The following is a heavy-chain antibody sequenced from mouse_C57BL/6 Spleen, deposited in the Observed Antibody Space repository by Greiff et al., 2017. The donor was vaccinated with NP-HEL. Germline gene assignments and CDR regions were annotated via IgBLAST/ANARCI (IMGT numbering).Heavy chain of an antibody. CDR3: ARRGGVYQGYFDY. V-gene: IGHV1-81*01. Sequence: QVQLKQSGAELARPGASVKLSCKASGYTFTSYGISWVKQRTGQGLEWIGEIYPRSGNTYYNEKFKGKATLTADKSSSTAYMELRSLTSEDSAVYFCARRGGVYQGYFDYWGQGTTLTVSS. J-gene: IGHJ2*01. D-gene: IGHD2-1*01. CDR1: GYTFTSYG. CDR2: IYPRSGNT.